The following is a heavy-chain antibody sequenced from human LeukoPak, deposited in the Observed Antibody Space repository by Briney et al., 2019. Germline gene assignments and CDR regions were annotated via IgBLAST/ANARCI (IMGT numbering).Heavy chain of an antibody. CDR2: ISAYNGNT. J-gene: IGHJ4*02. CDR3: ARNRGRPYYYDSSGYLDY. D-gene: IGHD3-22*01. CDR1: GYTFTSYG. Sequence: GASVKVSCKASGYTFTSYGISWVRQAPGQGLAWMGWISAYNGNTNYAQKLQGRVTMTTDTSTSTAYMELRSLRSDDTAVYYCARNRGRPYYYDSSGYLDYWGQGTLVTVSS. V-gene: IGHV1-18*01.